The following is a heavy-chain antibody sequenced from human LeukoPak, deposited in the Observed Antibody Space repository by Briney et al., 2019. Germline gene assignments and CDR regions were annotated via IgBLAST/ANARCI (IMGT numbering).Heavy chain of an antibody. CDR3: AKEGANCGRDCYGAFDY. V-gene: IGHV3-23*01. CDR2: ISGRGVTT. Sequence: GGSLRLSCAASGFTFSNYAVAWVRQAPGQGLEWVSVISGRGVTTFYADSVKGRFTISRDNSKNTLYLQMNSLRADDTAIYYRAKEGANCGRDCYGAFDYWGQGTLVTVSS. D-gene: IGHD2-21*02. CDR1: GFTFSNYA. J-gene: IGHJ4*02.